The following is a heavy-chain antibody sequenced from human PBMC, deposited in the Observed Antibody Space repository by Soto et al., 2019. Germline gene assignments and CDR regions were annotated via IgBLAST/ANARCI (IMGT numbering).Heavy chain of an antibody. CDR2: IYYSGST. J-gene: IGHJ5*02. Sequence: SETLSLTCTVSGGSISSYYWSWIRQPPGKRLEWIGYIYYSGSTNYNPSLKSRVTISVDTSKNQFSLKLSSVTAADTAVYYCARLLDPWSDPWGQGTLVTVSS. V-gene: IGHV4-59*08. CDR3: ARLLDPWSDP. CDR1: GGSISSYY.